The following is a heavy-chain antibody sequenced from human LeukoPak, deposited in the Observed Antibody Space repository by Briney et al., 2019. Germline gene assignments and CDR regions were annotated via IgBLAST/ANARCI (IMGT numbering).Heavy chain of an antibody. J-gene: IGHJ5*02. CDR2: IHYSGSI. Sequence: SETLSLTCTVSGGSISSSIYYWGWIRQLPGKGLEWVGTIHYSGSIYHNPSLKSRVTMSVDTSKNQFSLKLSSVTAADTAVYYCARPGSYGSGSYRSWFDPWGQGTLVTVSS. CDR3: ARPGSYGSGSYRSWFDP. D-gene: IGHD3-10*01. V-gene: IGHV4-39*01. CDR1: GGSISSSIYY.